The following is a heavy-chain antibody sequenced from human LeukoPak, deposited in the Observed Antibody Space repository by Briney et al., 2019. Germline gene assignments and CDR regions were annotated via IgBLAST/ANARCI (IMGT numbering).Heavy chain of an antibody. Sequence: GESLKISCKASGYVFIRHWIGWVRQVPGKGLEWMGVIHPEDSYSRYNAAFQGQATLSVDESTSTAYLQLSSLKASDTAIYYCAGQNHYYYYMDVWGRGTTVTVSS. V-gene: IGHV5-51*01. CDR1: GYVFIRHW. J-gene: IGHJ6*03. CDR2: IHPEDSYS. CDR3: AGQNHYYYYMDV.